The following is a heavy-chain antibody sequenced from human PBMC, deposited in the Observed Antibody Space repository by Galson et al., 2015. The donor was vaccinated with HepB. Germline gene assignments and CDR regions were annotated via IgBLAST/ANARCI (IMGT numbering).Heavy chain of an antibody. J-gene: IGHJ4*02. Sequence: LRLSCAASGFTFSSYGMHWVRQAPGKGLEWVAVISYDGSNKYYADSVKGRFTISRDNSKNTLYLQMNSLRAEDTAVYYCAKFATTGDDYWGQGTLVTVSS. CDR1: GFTFSSYG. CDR2: ISYDGSNK. CDR3: AKFATTGDDY. V-gene: IGHV3-30*18. D-gene: IGHD1-1*01.